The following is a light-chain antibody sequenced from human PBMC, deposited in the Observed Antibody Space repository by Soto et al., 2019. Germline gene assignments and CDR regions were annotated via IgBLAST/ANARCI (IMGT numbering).Light chain of an antibody. J-gene: IGLJ2*01. Sequence: QSALTQPPSASGSPGQSVTISCTGNSSDVGGYNYVSWYQQHPGKAPKLMIYEVSKRPSGVPDRFSGSKSGNTASLTVSGLQAEDDADYYCSSYAGSNYVVFGGGTKLTVL. CDR3: SSYAGSNYVV. CDR2: EVS. V-gene: IGLV2-8*01. CDR1: SSDVGGYNY.